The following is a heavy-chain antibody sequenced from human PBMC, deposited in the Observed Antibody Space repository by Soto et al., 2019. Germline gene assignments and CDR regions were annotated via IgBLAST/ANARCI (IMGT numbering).Heavy chain of an antibody. V-gene: IGHV3-33*01. CDR1: GFSFNDFG. CDR2: IWYGGKKT. D-gene: IGHD2-2*01. Sequence: DLVESGGGVVQPGRSLRLSCAASGFSFNDFGVHWVRQAPGKGLEWVAVIWYGGKKTNYVDSVKGRFIISRDISKNMVYLQMNSLRDEDTAVYYYARENAPPYFDYWGQGTLVTVSS. J-gene: IGHJ4*02. CDR3: ARENAPPYFDY.